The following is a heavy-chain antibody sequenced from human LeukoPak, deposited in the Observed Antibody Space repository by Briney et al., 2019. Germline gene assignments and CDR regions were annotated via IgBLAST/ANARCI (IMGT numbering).Heavy chain of an antibody. V-gene: IGHV3-49*03. CDR3: TRGHCTGGVCHSPDFFDY. Sequence: PGGSLRLSCATSGFTFADYAMSWFRHTPGKGLEWVGFIRRKSSGGATGYAASVRGRFTISRDDSKSIAYLQMDSLKTEDTAVFYCTRGHCTGGVCHSPDFFDYWGQGTLVTVSS. J-gene: IGHJ4*02. CDR2: IRRKSSGGAT. CDR1: GFTFADYA. D-gene: IGHD2-8*02.